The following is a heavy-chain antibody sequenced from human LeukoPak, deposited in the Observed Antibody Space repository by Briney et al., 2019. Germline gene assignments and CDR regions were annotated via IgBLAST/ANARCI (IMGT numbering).Heavy chain of an antibody. CDR3: AKDRRAAAGTWHY. V-gene: IGHV3-30*02. J-gene: IGHJ4*02. CDR2: IRYDGTNK. Sequence: PGRSLRLSCAASGFTFSTYGLHWVRQAPGKGLEWVAFIRYDGTNKYYADSVKGRFTISRDNFKNTLYLQMNSLRSEDTAVYYCAKDRRAAAGTWHYWGQGTLVTVSS. CDR1: GFTFSTYG. D-gene: IGHD6-13*01.